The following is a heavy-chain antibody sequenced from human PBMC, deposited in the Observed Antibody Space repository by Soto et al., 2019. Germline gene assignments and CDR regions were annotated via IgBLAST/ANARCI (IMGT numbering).Heavy chain of an antibody. Sequence: SETLSLTCTVSGGSISSYYWSWIGRPAGKGLEWIGRIYTSGSTNYNPSLKSRVTMSVDTSKNQFSLKVGSVTAADTAVYYCASSSLYGMDVWGQGTTVTVSS. CDR2: IYTSGST. J-gene: IGHJ6*02. V-gene: IGHV4-4*07. CDR1: GGSISSYY. CDR3: ASSSLYGMDV.